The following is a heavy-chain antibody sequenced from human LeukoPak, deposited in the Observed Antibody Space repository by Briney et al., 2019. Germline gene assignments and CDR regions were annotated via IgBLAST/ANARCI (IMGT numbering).Heavy chain of an antibody. Sequence: ASVKVSCKVSGYTLTELSMHWVRQAPGKGLEWMGGFDPEDGETIYAQKFQGRVTMTRNTSISTAYMELSSLRSEDTAVYYCARDKYYYDSSGRKNWFDPWGQGTLVTVSS. J-gene: IGHJ5*02. CDR3: ARDKYYYDSSGRKNWFDP. V-gene: IGHV1-24*01. D-gene: IGHD3-22*01. CDR2: FDPEDGET. CDR1: GYTLTELS.